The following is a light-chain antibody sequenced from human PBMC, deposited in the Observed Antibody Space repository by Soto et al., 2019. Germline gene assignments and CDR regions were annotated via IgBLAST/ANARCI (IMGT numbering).Light chain of an antibody. CDR1: QVIGSRY. Sequence: EMVMTQSPGTLSLSPGERATISCRASQVIGSRYLAWYHQKSGQAPRLLIYGASSRATGIPDRFSGRGSGTDFTLTISSLEPEDFGVYYCQQFGSSIPHTFGQGTKLDI. V-gene: IGKV3-20*01. CDR3: QQFGSSIPHT. CDR2: GAS. J-gene: IGKJ2*01.